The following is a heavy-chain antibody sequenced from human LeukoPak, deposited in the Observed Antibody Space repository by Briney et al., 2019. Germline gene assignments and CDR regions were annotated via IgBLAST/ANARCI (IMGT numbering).Heavy chain of an antibody. CDR3: ARLVGQLVRYYGMDV. V-gene: IGHV5-51*01. Sequence: GESLKISCKGSGYSFTSNWIGWVRQMPWKGLEWMGIIYPGDSDTRYSPSFQGQVTISADKSISTAYLQWSSLKASDTAMYYCARLVGQLVRYYGMDVWGQGTTVTVSS. CDR1: GYSFTSNW. J-gene: IGHJ6*02. D-gene: IGHD6-13*01. CDR2: IYPGDSDT.